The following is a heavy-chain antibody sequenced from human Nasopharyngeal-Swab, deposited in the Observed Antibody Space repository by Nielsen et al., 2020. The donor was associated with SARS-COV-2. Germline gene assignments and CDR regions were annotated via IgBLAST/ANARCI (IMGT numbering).Heavy chain of an antibody. J-gene: IGHJ4*02. CDR3: AKGPVGYCSGGSCYLFDY. CDR1: GFTFDDYT. Sequence: GESLKISCAASGFTFDDYTMHWVRQAPGKGLEWGSLISWDGSSTYYADSVKGRFTISRDNSKNSLYLQMNSLRTEDTALYYCAKGPVGYCSGGSCYLFDYWGQGTLVTVSS. V-gene: IGHV3-43*01. D-gene: IGHD2-15*01. CDR2: ISWDGSST.